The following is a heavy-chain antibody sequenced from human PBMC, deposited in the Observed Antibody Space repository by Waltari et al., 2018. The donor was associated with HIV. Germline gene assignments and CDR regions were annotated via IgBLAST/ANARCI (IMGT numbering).Heavy chain of an antibody. CDR1: GGPISSSSYH. CDR3: ASRRDYYDSSGYFDI. J-gene: IGHJ3*02. CDR2: IYYSGVT. V-gene: IGHV4-39*01. Sequence: QLQLQESVPGLVKPSETLSLTCTGSGGPISSSSYHWGWRRQPPGKGLEWIGSIYYSGVTYYNPSLKSRVTISVDTSKNQFSLKLSSVTAADTAVYYCASRRDYYDSSGYFDIWGQGTMVTVSS. D-gene: IGHD3-22*01.